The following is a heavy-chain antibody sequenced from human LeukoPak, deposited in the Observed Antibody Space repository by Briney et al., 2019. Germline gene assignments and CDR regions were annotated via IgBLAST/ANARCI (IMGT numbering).Heavy chain of an antibody. J-gene: IGHJ4*02. D-gene: IGHD6-19*01. CDR3: ARFVYTSGWYPDY. CDR2: ISGYNGNT. CDR1: GYTFTSYG. Sequence: GASVKVSCKASGYTFTSYGISWVRQAPGQGLEWMGWISGYNGNTNYAQKFQGRVTMTTDTSTTTAYMELRSLRFDDTAIYYCARFVYTSGWYPDYWGQGTLVTVSS. V-gene: IGHV1-18*04.